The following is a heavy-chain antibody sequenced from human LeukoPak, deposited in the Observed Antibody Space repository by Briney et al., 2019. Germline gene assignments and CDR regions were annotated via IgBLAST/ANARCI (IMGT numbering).Heavy chain of an antibody. Sequence: ASVKVSCKASGYSFTNYDINWVRQATGQGLEWMGWMNPNSGNTGYAQKFQGRVTMTRNTSISTAYMELSSLRSDDTAVYYCVRDLGISGWYAPPLGYFDSWGQGTLVTVSS. CDR2: MNPNSGNT. V-gene: IGHV1-8*02. J-gene: IGHJ4*02. CDR1: GYSFTNYD. CDR3: VRDLGISGWYAPPLGYFDS. D-gene: IGHD6-19*01.